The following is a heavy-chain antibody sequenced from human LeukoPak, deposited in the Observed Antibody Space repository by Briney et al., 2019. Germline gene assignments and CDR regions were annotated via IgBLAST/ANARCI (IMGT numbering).Heavy chain of an antibody. CDR3: ARDRVAAAGTLTAP. Sequence: SETLSLTCTLSGGSISRYYWSWIRQPPGKGLEWIGYIYYSGSTKYNPSLKSRVTISLDTSKNQFSLKLSSVTATDTAVYYCARDRVAAAGTLTAPWGQGTLVTVSS. CDR1: GGSISRYY. V-gene: IGHV4-59*01. J-gene: IGHJ5*02. D-gene: IGHD6-13*01. CDR2: IYYSGST.